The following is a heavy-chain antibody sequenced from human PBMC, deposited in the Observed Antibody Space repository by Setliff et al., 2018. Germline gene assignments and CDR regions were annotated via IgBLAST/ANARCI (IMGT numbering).Heavy chain of an antibody. D-gene: IGHD2-2*01. CDR3: VRDRAAIVVGPPTAAFDI. Sequence: GASVKVSCKAFGYTFAKYGTSWVRQAPGQGLEWMGWISGYNGYTVYAQKLQGGGTLTTDTSTGTAYMEVRGLRSDDTAQYYCVRDRAAIVVGPPTAAFDIWGQGTMVTVSS. CDR2: ISGYNGYT. CDR1: GYTFAKYG. V-gene: IGHV1-18*01. J-gene: IGHJ3*02.